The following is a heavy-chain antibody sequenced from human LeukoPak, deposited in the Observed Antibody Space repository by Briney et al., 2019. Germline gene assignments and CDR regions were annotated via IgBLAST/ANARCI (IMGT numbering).Heavy chain of an antibody. J-gene: IGHJ5*02. V-gene: IGHV3-21*01. Sequence: PGGSLRLSCAASGFTLSNYDMNWVRQAPGKGLEWVSTISDSGNSFFYRDSVKGRFTISRDSARNSLYLQMNSLRVEDTAVYYCGRFDCYDSSGRPWGQGTLVTVSS. CDR3: GRFDCYDSSGRP. CDR2: ISDSGNSF. CDR1: GFTLSNYD. D-gene: IGHD3-22*01.